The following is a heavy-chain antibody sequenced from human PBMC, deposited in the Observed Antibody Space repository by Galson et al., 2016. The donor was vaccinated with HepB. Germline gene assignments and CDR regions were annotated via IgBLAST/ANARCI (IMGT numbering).Heavy chain of an antibody. D-gene: IGHD6-6*01. CDR2: INPSGGAT. J-gene: IGHJ4*02. CDR1: GYTFTSYY. V-gene: IGHV1-46*01. CDR3: ARDGRGQYSSSSYFVY. Sequence: SVKVSCKASGYTFTSYYIHWVRQAPGQGLEWMGIINPSGGATNYAQRFQGRVTMTRDTSTSTVYMELSSLRYEDTAVYYCARDGRGQYSSSSYFVYWGQGTLVTVSS.